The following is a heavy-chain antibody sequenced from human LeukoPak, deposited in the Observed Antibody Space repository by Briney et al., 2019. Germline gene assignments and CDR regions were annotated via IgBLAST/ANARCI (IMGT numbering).Heavy chain of an antibody. J-gene: IGHJ5*02. Sequence: GASVKVSCKASGYTFTSYYMHWVRQAPGQGLEWMGIINPSGGSTSYAQKFQGRVTMTRDTSTSTVYMELSSLRSEDTAVYYCARGSRITIFGVVYLNWFDPWGQGTLVTVSS. D-gene: IGHD3-3*01. CDR2: INPSGGST. CDR1: GYTFTSYY. CDR3: ARGSRITIFGVVYLNWFDP. V-gene: IGHV1-46*01.